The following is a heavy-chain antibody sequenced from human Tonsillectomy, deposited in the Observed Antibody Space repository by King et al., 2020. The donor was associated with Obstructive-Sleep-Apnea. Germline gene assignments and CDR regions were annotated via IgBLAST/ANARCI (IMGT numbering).Heavy chain of an antibody. D-gene: IGHD6-19*01. J-gene: IGHJ4*02. CDR1: GFTFSNAW. CDR2: IKSKTDGGTT. Sequence: VQLVESGGGLVKPGGSLRLSCAASGFTFSNAWMSWVRQAPGKGLEWVGRIKSKTDGGTTDYAAPVKGRFTISRDDSKNTLYLQMNSLKTEDTAVYYCTTDRGSGWYHYYFDYWGQGTLVTVSS. V-gene: IGHV3-15*01. CDR3: TTDRGSGWYHYYFDY.